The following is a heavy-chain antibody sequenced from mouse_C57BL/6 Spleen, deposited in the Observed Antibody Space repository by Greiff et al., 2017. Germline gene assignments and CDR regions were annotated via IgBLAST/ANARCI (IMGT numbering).Heavy chain of an antibody. CDR1: GFTFSNYW. Sequence: EVKVEESGGGLVQPGGSMKLSCVASGFTFSNYWMNWVRQSPEKGLEWVAQIRLKSDNYATHYAESVKGRFTISRDDSKSSVYLQMNNLRAEDTGIYYCTEGYGSSIFDYWGQGTTLTVSS. CDR2: IRLKSDNYAT. J-gene: IGHJ2*01. V-gene: IGHV6-3*01. CDR3: TEGYGSSIFDY. D-gene: IGHD1-1*01.